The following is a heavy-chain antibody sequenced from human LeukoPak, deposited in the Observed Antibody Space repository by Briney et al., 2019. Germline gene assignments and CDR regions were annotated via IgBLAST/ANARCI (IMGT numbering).Heavy chain of an antibody. D-gene: IGHD3-22*01. V-gene: IGHV3-23*01. CDR2: ISANGSIT. Sequence: GGSLRLSCAASGFTFSAYGMSWVRQSPGQGLEWVSGISANGSITFYARSVRGRFTISRDNPQNTVYLQMNSLRAEDTAVYYCAKDRGSGYEYYYYYYMDVWGKGTTVTVSS. J-gene: IGHJ6*03. CDR3: AKDRGSGYEYYYYYYMDV. CDR1: GFTFSAYG.